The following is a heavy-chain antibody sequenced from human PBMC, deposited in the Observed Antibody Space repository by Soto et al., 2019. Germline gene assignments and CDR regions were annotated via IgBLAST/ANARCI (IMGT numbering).Heavy chain of an antibody. V-gene: IGHV4-59*08. J-gene: IGHJ6*03. CDR3: ARQAGGEVATTSPWYYYYYYMDV. CDR1: GGSISSYY. CDR2: IYYSGST. D-gene: IGHD5-12*01. Sequence: QVQLQESGPGLVKPSETLSLTCTVSGGSISSYYWSWIRQPPGKGLEWIGYIYYSGSTNYNPSLKSRVTISVDTSKNQFSLKLSSVTAADTAVYYCARQAGGEVATTSPWYYYYYYMDVWGKGTTVTVSS.